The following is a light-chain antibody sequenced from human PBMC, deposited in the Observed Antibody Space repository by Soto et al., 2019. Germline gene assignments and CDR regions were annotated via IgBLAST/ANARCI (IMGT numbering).Light chain of an antibody. V-gene: IGKV1-12*01. CDR2: AAS. CDR1: EDISTW. J-gene: IGKJ5*01. CDR3: QHADSFPLIA. Sequence: IQMTQSPSSVSASVGDRVTITCRSSEDISTWLAWYQQKPGKAPKLLIYAASSLQSGVPSRFSSSGSGTDFTLTISSLQPEDFATYYCQHADSFPLIAFGQGTRLEIK.